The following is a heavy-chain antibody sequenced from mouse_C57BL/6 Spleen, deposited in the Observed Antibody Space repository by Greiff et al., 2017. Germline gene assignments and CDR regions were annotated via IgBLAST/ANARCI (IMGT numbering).Heavy chain of an antibody. CDR1: GFSLTSYA. CDR3: ARAPPNGYDEAWFAY. J-gene: IGHJ3*01. V-gene: IGHV2-9-1*01. D-gene: IGHD2-2*01. CDR2: IWTGGGT. Sequence: VKLQESGPGLVAPSQSLSITCTVSGFSLTSYAISWVRQPPGKGLEWLGVIWTGGGTNYNSALKSRLSISKDNSKSQVFLKMNSLQTDDTARYYCARAPPNGYDEAWFAYWGQGTLVTVSA.